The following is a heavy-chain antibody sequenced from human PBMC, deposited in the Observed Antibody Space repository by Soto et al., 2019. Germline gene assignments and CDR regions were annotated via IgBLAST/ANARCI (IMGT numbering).Heavy chain of an antibody. V-gene: IGHV1-69*01. D-gene: IGHD6-6*01. CDR3: ARDDRYGSSSGYYYGMDV. Sequence: VKVSCKASGGPFISYAIIWVRQAPGQGLEWMGGIIPIFGTANYAQKFQGRVTITADESTSTAYMELSSLRSEDTAVYYCARDDRYGSSSGYYYGMDVWGQGTTVTVSS. J-gene: IGHJ6*02. CDR2: IIPIFGTA. CDR1: GGPFISYA.